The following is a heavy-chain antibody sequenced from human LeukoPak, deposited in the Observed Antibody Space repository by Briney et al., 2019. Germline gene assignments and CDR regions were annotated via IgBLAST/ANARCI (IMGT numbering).Heavy chain of an antibody. D-gene: IGHD3-22*01. V-gene: IGHV1-69*13. J-gene: IGHJ6*02. CDR2: IIPIFGTA. CDR3: ATNYDSSGPRGDYGMDV. CDR1: GGTFSIYA. Sequence: SVNVSFKASGGTFSIYAISWVRQAPGQGLEWMGGIIPIFGTANYAQKFQGRVTITADESTSTAYMELSSLRSEDTAVYYCATNYDSSGPRGDYGMDVWGQGTTVTVSS.